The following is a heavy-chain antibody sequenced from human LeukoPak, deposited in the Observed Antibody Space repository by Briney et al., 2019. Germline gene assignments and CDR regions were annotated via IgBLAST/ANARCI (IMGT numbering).Heavy chain of an antibody. CDR3: ARALNPYYYYRDV. CDR2: IYYSGST. J-gene: IGHJ6*03. CDR1: GGSISSYY. V-gene: IGHV4-59*01. Sequence: PSETLSLTCTVSGGSISSYYWSWIRQPPGKGLEWIGYIYYSGSTNYNPSLKSRVTISVDTSKNQFSLKLSSVTAADTAVYYCARALNPYYYYRDVWGKGTTVTVSS. D-gene: IGHD1-14*01.